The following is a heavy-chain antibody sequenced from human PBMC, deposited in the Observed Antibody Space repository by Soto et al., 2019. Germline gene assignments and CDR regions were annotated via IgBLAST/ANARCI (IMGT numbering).Heavy chain of an antibody. V-gene: IGHV3-30*18. J-gene: IGHJ6*02. Sequence: VQLLQSGGGLVQPGGSLRLSCEASGFTFSDYGMHWVRQAPGKGLEWVAAISHDGSNKFYGDSVKGRFTISRDNSKNTLLLQTDSLRDEDTAVYFCAKEARSRAVTATRVYGMDVWGQGTTVAVSS. CDR3: AKEARSRAVTATRVYGMDV. CDR1: GFTFSDYG. CDR2: ISHDGSNK. D-gene: IGHD4-17*01.